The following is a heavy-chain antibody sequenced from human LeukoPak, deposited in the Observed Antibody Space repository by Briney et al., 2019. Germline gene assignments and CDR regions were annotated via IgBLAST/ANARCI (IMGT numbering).Heavy chain of an antibody. CDR1: GGSINSNNW. CDR3: ARSIPSQVVPAALDY. V-gene: IGHV4-4*02. D-gene: IGHD2-2*01. CDR2: IYHSGST. J-gene: IGHJ4*02. Sequence: SETLSLTCAVSGGSINSNNWWSWVRQPPGKGLEWIGEIYHSGSTNYNPSLKSRVTISVDTSKNQFSLKLSSVTAADTAVYYCARSIPSQVVPAALDYWGQGTLVTVSS.